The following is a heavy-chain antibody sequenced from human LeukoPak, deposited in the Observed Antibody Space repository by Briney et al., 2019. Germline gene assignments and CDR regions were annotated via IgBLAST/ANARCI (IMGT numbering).Heavy chain of an antibody. CDR2: ISTSSSYI. CDR3: ARDPIGITTYDSNFNY. J-gene: IGHJ4*02. V-gene: IGHV3-21*01. CDR1: GFSFSSYS. Sequence: PGGSLRLSCAASGFSFSSYSMNWVCQAPGKGLEWVSCISTSSSYIYYADSVKGRFTISRDNAKNSLYLQMNSLRAEDTAVYYCARDPIGITTYDSNFNYWGQGTLVTVSS. D-gene: IGHD3-22*01.